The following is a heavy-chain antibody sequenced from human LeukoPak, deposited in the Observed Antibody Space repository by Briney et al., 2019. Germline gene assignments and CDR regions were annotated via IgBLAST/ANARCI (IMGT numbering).Heavy chain of an antibody. Sequence: SETLSLTRTVSGGSISSYYWSWIRQPAGKGLEWIGRIYTSGSTNYNPSLKSRVTMSVDTSKNQFSLKLSSVTAADTAVYYCARGHYYGSGSYRKVGYMDVWGKGTTVTISS. J-gene: IGHJ6*03. V-gene: IGHV4-4*07. CDR3: ARGHYYGSGSYRKVGYMDV. CDR2: IYTSGST. D-gene: IGHD3-10*01. CDR1: GGSISSYY.